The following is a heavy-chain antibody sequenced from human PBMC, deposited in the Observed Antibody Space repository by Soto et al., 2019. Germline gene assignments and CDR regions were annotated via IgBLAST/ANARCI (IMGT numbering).Heavy chain of an antibody. J-gene: IGHJ5*02. CDR1: GYTFHNYD. D-gene: IGHD3-16*01. CDR2: MNPGSGDT. CDR3: ARMATFGSLNWFDP. Sequence: ASVKVSCKASGYTFHNYDVSWVRQATGQGLEWMGWMNPGSGDTGHAQKFQGRVTMTRDISIATAYMELSSLRSDDTAIYYCARMATFGSLNWFDPWGQGTLVTVSS. V-gene: IGHV1-8*02.